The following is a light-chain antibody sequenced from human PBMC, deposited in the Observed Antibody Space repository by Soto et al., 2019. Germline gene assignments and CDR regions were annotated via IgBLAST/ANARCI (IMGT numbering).Light chain of an antibody. CDR2: KAS. CDR3: QQSYT. Sequence: DIQMTQSPSTLSGSVGDRVTITCRASQSISNRLAWYQVKPGKAPNLLIYKASILQSGVPSRFSGSASGAEFTLTISSLQPDDFGTYFCQQSYTFGQGTRLEIK. J-gene: IGKJ5*01. CDR1: QSISNR. V-gene: IGKV1-5*03.